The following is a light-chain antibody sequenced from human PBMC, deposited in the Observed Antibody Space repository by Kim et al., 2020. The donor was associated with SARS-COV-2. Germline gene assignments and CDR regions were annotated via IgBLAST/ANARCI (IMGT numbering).Light chain of an antibody. CDR3: QQYNYWPYT. CDR2: DTS. CDR1: QSAASK. Sequence: EIVMTQSPATLSVSPGERTTLSCRASQSAASKLAWYQQTPGRAPGLLIYDTSTRATDIPARFSGSGSGTEFTLTISSLRSEDSAVYYCQQYNYWPYTFGQGTKLEI. J-gene: IGKJ2*01. V-gene: IGKV3-15*01.